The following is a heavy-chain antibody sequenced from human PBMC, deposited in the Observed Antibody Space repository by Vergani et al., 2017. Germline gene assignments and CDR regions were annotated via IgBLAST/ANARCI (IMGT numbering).Heavy chain of an antibody. J-gene: IGHJ5*02. V-gene: IGHV3-11*05. Sequence: QVQLVESGGGLVKPGGSLRLSCAASGFTFSDYYMSWIRQAPGKGLEWVSYISSSSSYTNYADSVKGRFTISRDNAKNSLYLQMNSLRAEDTAVYYCARHLSYYDFWGGYHRAQLNWFDPWGQGTLVTVSS. D-gene: IGHD3-3*01. CDR1: GFTFSDYY. CDR2: ISSSSSYT. CDR3: ARHLSYYDFWGGYHRAQLNWFDP.